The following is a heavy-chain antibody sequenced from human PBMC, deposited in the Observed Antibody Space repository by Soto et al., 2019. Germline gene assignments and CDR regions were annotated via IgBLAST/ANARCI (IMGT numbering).Heavy chain of an antibody. CDR1: GGSFSGYY. Sequence: QVQLQQWGAGLLKPSETLSLTCAVYGGSFSGYYWSWIRQPPGKGLEWIGEINHSGSTNYNPSLKSRVTISVDTSKNQFSLKLSSVTAADTAVYYCARGKRPRRYDFWSGYPYGMDVWGQGTTVTVSS. CDR2: INHSGST. J-gene: IGHJ6*02. CDR3: ARGKRPRRYDFWSGYPYGMDV. V-gene: IGHV4-34*01. D-gene: IGHD3-3*01.